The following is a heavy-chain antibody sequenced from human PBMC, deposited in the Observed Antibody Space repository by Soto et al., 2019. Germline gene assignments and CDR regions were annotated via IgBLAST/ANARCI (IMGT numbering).Heavy chain of an antibody. J-gene: IGHJ4*02. CDR2: IYYSGST. V-gene: IGHV4-39*01. Sequence: QLQLQESGPGLVKPSETLSLTCTVSGGSISSSSYYWGWIRQPPGKGLEWIGSIYYSGSTYYNPSLKRRVXXSXDXXKNQFALKLSSVTAADTAVYYCARCPPVTNEAFDYWGQGTLVTVSS. CDR3: ARCPPVTNEAFDY. CDR1: GGSISSSSYY. D-gene: IGHD4-17*01.